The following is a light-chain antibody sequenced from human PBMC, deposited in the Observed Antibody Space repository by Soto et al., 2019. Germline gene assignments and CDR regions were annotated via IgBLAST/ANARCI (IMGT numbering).Light chain of an antibody. Sequence: EIVMAQAPATLSVSPGERATLSFRASQSVSSNLAWYQQKPGQAPRLLIYGASTRATGIPVRFSGSGSGTEFTLTINSLQSEDFAVYYCQQYNNWPRTFGQGTKVDTK. CDR3: QQYNNWPRT. CDR1: QSVSSN. J-gene: IGKJ1*01. V-gene: IGKV3-15*01. CDR2: GAS.